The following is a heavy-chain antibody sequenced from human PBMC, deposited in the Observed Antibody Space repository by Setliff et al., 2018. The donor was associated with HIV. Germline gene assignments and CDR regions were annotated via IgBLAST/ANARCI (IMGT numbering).Heavy chain of an antibody. CDR1: GNSITRDYQ. CDR3: VGVDYGDYDFDS. J-gene: IGHJ4*02. D-gene: IGHD2-21*02. CDR2: IYHTGST. Sequence: PSETLSLTCTVSGNSITRDYQWGWIRQPPGKGLEWIGSIYHTGSTYYNPSLKSRVTMSVDTSKNQFSLKLISVTAADTAGYYCVGVDYGDYDFDSWGQGTLVTVSS. V-gene: IGHV4-38-2*02.